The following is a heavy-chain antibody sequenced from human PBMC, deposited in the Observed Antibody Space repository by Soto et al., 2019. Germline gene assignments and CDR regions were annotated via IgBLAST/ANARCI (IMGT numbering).Heavy chain of an antibody. V-gene: IGHV1-69*12. J-gene: IGHJ5*02. CDR3: ARGGYSSNWFDP. D-gene: IGHD6-13*01. Sequence: QVQLVQSGAEVKKPGSSVKVSCKATGGTFSSYAISWVRQAPGQGLEWMGGIIPIFGTANYAQKFQGRVTITADESTSTAYMELSRLRSEDPAVYYCARGGYSSNWFDPWGQGTLVTVSS. CDR2: IIPIFGTA. CDR1: GGTFSSYA.